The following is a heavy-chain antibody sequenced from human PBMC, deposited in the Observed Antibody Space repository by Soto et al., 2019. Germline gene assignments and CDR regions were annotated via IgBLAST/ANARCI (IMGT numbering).Heavy chain of an antibody. CDR1: GGSISSSSYY. CDR2: IYYSGST. D-gene: IGHD6-6*01. Sequence: SETLSLTCTVSGGSISSSSYYWGWIRQPPGKGLEWIGSIYYSGSTYYNPSLKSRVTISVDTSKNQFSLKLSSVTAADTAVYYCAVRIAARGRFFDYWGQGTLVTGSS. J-gene: IGHJ4*02. V-gene: IGHV4-39*01. CDR3: AVRIAARGRFFDY.